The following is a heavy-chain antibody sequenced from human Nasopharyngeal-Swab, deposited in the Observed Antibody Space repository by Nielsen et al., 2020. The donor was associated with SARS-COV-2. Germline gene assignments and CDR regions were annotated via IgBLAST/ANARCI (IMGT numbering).Heavy chain of an antibody. Sequence: SVKVSCKASGCTFSSYAISWVRQAPGQGLEWMGGIIPIFGTANYAQKFQGRVTITADESTSTAYMELSRLRTEDTAVYYCARVIAARSWFDPWGQGTLVTVSS. J-gene: IGHJ5*02. D-gene: IGHD6-6*01. CDR3: ARVIAARSWFDP. CDR1: GCTFSSYA. V-gene: IGHV1-69*13. CDR2: IIPIFGTA.